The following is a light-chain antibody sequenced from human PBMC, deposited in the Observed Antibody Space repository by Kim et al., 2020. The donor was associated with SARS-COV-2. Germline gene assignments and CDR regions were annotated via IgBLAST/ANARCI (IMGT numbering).Light chain of an antibody. V-gene: IGKV3-15*01. CDR2: GAS. J-gene: IGKJ4*01. Sequence: EIVMTQSPATLSVSPGERATLSCRASQSVSSNLAWYQQKPGQAPRLLIYGASTRATGIPARFSGSGSGTEFTLTISSLQSEDFAVYYCQQYNNWPWSALTFGGGTKVDIK. CDR1: QSVSSN. CDR3: QQYNNWPWSALT.